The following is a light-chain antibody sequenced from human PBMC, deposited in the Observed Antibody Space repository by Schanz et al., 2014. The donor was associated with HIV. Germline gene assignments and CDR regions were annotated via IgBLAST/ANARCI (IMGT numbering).Light chain of an antibody. CDR2: DTN. J-gene: IGLJ2*01. CDR3: QSYDSSPSVYVV. Sequence: QSVLTQPPSVSGAPGQRVTISCTGGTSNIGTGFHVHWYQQLPGAAPKLLIFDTNNRPSGVPDRFSGSKSGPSASLAITGLQAEDVSEYFCQSYDSSPSVYVVFGGGAKLTVL. CDR1: TSNIGTGFH. V-gene: IGLV1-40*01.